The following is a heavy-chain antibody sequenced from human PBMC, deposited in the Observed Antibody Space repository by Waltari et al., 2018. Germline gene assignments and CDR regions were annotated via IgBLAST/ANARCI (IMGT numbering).Heavy chain of an antibody. Sequence: QVQLVQSGAEVKKPGSSVKVSCTASGGTFSSYAISWVRQSPGQGLEWMGGIIPIFGTANYAQKFQGRVTITADKSTSTAYMELSSLRSEDTAVYYCARGPPGAVAAYFDYWGQGTLVTVSS. CDR2: IIPIFGTA. J-gene: IGHJ4*02. V-gene: IGHV1-69*14. D-gene: IGHD6-19*01. CDR3: ARGPPGAVAAYFDY. CDR1: GGTFSSYA.